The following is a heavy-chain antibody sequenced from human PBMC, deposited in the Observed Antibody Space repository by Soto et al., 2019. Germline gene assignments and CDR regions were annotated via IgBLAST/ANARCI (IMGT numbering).Heavy chain of an antibody. D-gene: IGHD1-26*01. CDR3: ATDSRNVGIGYFDS. V-gene: IGHV3-53*01. CDR1: GFKVGSSY. Sequence: GGSLRLSCAASGFKVGSSYVTWVRQAPGEGLEWVSVIVSGGSTHYADSVTGRFTVSRDVSNNTVYLHMSSLRAEDTAVYFCATDSRNVGIGYFDSWGLGTLVTAPQ. J-gene: IGHJ4*02. CDR2: IVSGGST.